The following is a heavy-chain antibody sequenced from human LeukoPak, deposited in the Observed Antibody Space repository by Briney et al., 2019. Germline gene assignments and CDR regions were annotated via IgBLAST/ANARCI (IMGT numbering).Heavy chain of an antibody. Sequence: ASVKVSCKASGYTFTSYGISWVRQAPGQGLEWMGWISAYNGNTNYAQKLQGRVTMTTDTSTSTAYMELRSLRSDDTAVYYCARDVLSYYYDSSGYQNAFDIWGQGTMVTVSS. CDR2: ISAYNGNT. CDR3: ARDVLSYYYDSSGYQNAFDI. J-gene: IGHJ3*02. D-gene: IGHD3-22*01. V-gene: IGHV1-18*01. CDR1: GYTFTSYG.